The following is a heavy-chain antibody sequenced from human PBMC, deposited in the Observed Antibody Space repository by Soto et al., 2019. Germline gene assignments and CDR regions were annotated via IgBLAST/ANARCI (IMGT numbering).Heavy chain of an antibody. Sequence: GGSLRLSCAASGFTFSDHYMDWVRQAPGKGLEWVGRTRNKARSYTTEYAASVNGRFTISRDDSKNSLYLQMNSLKTDDTAVYYCVRVRGGGTYHFDYWGQGTLVTVSS. CDR2: TRNKARSYTT. D-gene: IGHD3-10*01. CDR3: VRVRGGGTYHFDY. CDR1: GFTFSDHY. J-gene: IGHJ4*02. V-gene: IGHV3-72*01.